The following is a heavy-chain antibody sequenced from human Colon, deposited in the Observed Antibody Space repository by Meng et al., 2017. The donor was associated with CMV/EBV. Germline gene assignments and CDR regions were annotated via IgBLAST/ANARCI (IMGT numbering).Heavy chain of an antibody. V-gene: IGHV3-48*03. CDR2: ISSSGSTI. D-gene: IGHD3-22*01. J-gene: IGHJ6*02. CDR1: GFTFSSYE. CDR3: AKPHEDYYYDTRGGYGMDV. Sequence: GGSLRLSCAASGFTFSSYEMNWVRQAPGKGLEWVSYISSSGSTIYYADSVKGRFTISRDNAKNSLYLQMNSLRAEDTAVYYCAKPHEDYYYDTRGGYGMDVWGQGTTVTVSS.